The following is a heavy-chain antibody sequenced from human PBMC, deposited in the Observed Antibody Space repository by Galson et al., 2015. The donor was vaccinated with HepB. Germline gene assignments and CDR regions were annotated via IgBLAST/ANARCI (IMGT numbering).Heavy chain of an antibody. V-gene: IGHV3-9*01. CDR3: AKDIDYGSGSYYNVFHDAFDI. CDR2: ISWNSGSI. D-gene: IGHD3-10*01. CDR1: GFTFDDYA. Sequence: SLRLSCAASGFTFDDYAMHWVRQAPGKGLEWVSGISWNSGSIGYADSVKGRFTISRDNAKNSLYLQMNSLRAEDTALYYCAKDIDYGSGSYYNVFHDAFDIWGQGTMVTVSS. J-gene: IGHJ3*02.